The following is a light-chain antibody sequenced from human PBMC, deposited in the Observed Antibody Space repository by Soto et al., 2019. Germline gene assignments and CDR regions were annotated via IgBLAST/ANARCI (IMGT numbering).Light chain of an antibody. J-gene: IGKJ2*01. CDR3: QQSYSTLYT. CDR2: AAS. Sequence: DIQMTQSPSSLSASVGDRVTITCRASQSISSYLNWYQQKPGKAPKLLIYAASSLQSGVPSRFSGSGSGTYCTLTISSLQPEDFATYYCQQSYSTLYTFGQGPKLEIK. V-gene: IGKV1-39*01. CDR1: QSISSY.